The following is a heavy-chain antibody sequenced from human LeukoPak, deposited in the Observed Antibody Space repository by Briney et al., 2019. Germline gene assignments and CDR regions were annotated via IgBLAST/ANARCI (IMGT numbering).Heavy chain of an antibody. CDR1: GGSFSGYY. V-gene: IGHV4-34*01. D-gene: IGHD3-10*01. J-gene: IGHJ5*02. CDR3: ARGPRITMVRGVKKNWFDP. Sequence: SETLSLTCAVYGGSFSGYYWSWIRQPPGKGLEWIGEINHSGSTNYNPSLKSRVTISVDTSKNQFSLKLSSVTAADTAVYYCARGPRITMVRGVKKNWFDPWGQGTLVTVSS. CDR2: INHSGST.